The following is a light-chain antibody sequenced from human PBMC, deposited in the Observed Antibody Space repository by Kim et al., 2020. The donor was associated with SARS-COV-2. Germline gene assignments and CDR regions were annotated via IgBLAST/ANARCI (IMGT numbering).Light chain of an antibody. CDR3: QQAYSFVS. J-gene: IGKJ4*01. V-gene: IGKV1-12*01. CDR1: QGIRDR. Sequence: SATVGDKGTITWRASQGIRDRLAWYQQGPGKAPKLLIYGVSTLQSGVPSRFGGSGSETDFTLTISSLQPEDFATYYCQQAYSFVSFGGGTKVDIK. CDR2: GVS.